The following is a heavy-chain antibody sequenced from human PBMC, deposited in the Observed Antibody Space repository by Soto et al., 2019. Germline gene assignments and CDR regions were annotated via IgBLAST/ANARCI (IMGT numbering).Heavy chain of an antibody. CDR2: VSYDGGNE. D-gene: IGHD5-12*01. CDR3: ARASGYDKWDTFNY. J-gene: IGHJ4*02. CDR1: GFTFRSYA. V-gene: IGHV3-30-3*01. Sequence: QVQLVESGGGVVQPGRSLRLSCTASGFTFRSYAMHWVRQAPGKGLEWVASVSYDGGNEHYADSVMGRFTISRDNSKNTLSLQMHSLRVEDTAVFYCARASGYDKWDTFNYWGQGTQVTVSS.